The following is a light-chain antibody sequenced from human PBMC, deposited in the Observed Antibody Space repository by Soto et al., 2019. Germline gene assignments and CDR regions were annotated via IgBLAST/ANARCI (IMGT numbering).Light chain of an antibody. CDR1: QSVSNSY. Sequence: EIVLTQSPGTLSLSPGERATLSCRASQSVSNSYLAWYQQKPGQAPRLLIYGAATRATGIPDRFSGSGSGTDFILTISRLEPEDFAVYYCQQYRSSPPITFGQGTRLEIK. CDR3: QQYRSSPPIT. CDR2: GAA. J-gene: IGKJ5*01. V-gene: IGKV3-20*01.